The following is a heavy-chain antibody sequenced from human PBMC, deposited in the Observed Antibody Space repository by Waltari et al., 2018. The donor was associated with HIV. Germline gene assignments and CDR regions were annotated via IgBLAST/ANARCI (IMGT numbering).Heavy chain of an antibody. CDR1: GYSISSGYS. V-gene: IGHV4-38-2*01. CDR3: ARQIQCSGGSCHDAYFDY. CDR2: IYHSGST. J-gene: IGHJ4*02. Sequence: QVQLQESGPGLVKPSETLSLTCAVSGYSISSGYSWGWIRHPPGKGLEWIGSIYHSGSTYYNPSLKSRVTISVDTSKNQFSLKLSSVTAADTAVYYCARQIQCSGGSCHDAYFDYWGQGTLVTVSS. D-gene: IGHD2-15*01.